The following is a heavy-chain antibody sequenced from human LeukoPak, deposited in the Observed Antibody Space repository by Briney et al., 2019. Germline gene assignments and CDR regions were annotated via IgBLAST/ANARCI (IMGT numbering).Heavy chain of an antibody. Sequence: ASVKVSCKASGYTFTSYYMHWVRQAPGQGLEWMGWISAYNGNTNYAQKLQGRVTMTTDTSTSTAYMELRSLRSDDTAVYYCARVGAVAGTSWFDPWGQGTLVTVSS. CDR1: GYTFTSYY. CDR2: ISAYNGNT. V-gene: IGHV1-18*04. J-gene: IGHJ5*02. D-gene: IGHD6-19*01. CDR3: ARVGAVAGTSWFDP.